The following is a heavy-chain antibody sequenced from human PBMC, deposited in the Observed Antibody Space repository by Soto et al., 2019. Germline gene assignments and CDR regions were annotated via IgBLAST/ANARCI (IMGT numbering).Heavy chain of an antibody. CDR3: AKDFSYCSSTSCYRGYFDY. V-gene: IGHV3-30*18. CDR2: ISYDGSNK. Sequence: ESGGGVVQPGRSLRLSCAASGFTFRSYGMHWVRQAPGKGLEWVAVISYDGSNKYYADSVKGRFTISRDNSKNTLYLQMNSLRAEDTAVYYCAKDFSYCSSTSCYRGYFDYWGQGTLVTVSS. CDR1: GFTFRSYG. J-gene: IGHJ4*02. D-gene: IGHD2-2*01.